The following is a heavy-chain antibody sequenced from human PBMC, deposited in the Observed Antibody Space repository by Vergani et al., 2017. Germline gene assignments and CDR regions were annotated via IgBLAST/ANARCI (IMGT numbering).Heavy chain of an antibody. J-gene: IGHJ6*02. CDR1: GFSLSTSGVG. CDR3: AHSVGATTNYDYYGMDV. D-gene: IGHD1-26*01. CDR2: IYWNDDK. Sequence: QITLKESGPTLVKPTQTLTLTCTFSGFSLSTSGVGVGWIRQPPGKALEWLALIYWNDDKRYSPSLKSRLTITKDTSKNQVVLTMTNMDPVDTATYYGAHSVGATTNYDYYGMDVWGQGTTVTVSS. V-gene: IGHV2-5*01.